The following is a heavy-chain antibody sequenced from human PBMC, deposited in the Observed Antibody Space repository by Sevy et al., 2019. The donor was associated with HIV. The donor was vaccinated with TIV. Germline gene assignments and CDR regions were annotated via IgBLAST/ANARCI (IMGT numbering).Heavy chain of an antibody. V-gene: IGHV3-23*01. CDR3: AKEDTSGFY. Sequence: GGSLRLSCAASGFTFISYSMSWVRQAPGKGLEWVSSIGSRGGSTYYADSVKGRFTISRDNSNNILDLQMNSLRADDTAVYYCAKEDTSGFYWGQGTLVTVSS. J-gene: IGHJ4*02. CDR1: GFTFISYS. CDR2: IGSRGGST. D-gene: IGHD3-22*01.